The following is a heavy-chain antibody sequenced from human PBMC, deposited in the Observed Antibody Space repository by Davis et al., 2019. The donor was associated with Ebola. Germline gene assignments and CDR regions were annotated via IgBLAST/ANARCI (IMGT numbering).Heavy chain of an antibody. CDR2: IYTDGRM. CDR1: GFIFRSYV. D-gene: IGHD4-17*01. V-gene: IGHV3-66*04. Sequence: GESLKISCATSGFIFRSYVMSWVRQAPGKGLEWVSVIYTDGRMYHADSVKGRFTISRDNSKNTVYLQINSLRAEDTAMYHCTRHVPGDFWYFDLWGRGTLVTVSS. CDR3: TRHVPGDFWYFDL. J-gene: IGHJ2*01.